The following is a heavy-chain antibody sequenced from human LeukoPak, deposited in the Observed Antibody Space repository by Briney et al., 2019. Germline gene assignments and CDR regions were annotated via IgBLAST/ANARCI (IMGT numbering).Heavy chain of an antibody. V-gene: IGHV4-39*07. Sequence: PSETLSLTCSVSGGAVNGSIFYWAWLRQPPGKGLEWIGSIHYSSKTYDNPTLRSRVTMSVDTSKNHFSLRLTSVTAADTAVYYCARGMTPTARAFFGLWGQGILVTVSS. CDR3: ARGMTPTARAFFGL. CDR1: GGAVNGSIFY. D-gene: IGHD3/OR15-3a*01. CDR2: IHYSSKT. J-gene: IGHJ4*02.